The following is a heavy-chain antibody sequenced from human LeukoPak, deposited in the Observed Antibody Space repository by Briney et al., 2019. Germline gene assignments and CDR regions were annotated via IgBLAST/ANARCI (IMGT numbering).Heavy chain of an antibody. CDR1: GGTFSSHA. V-gene: IGHV1-69*04. J-gene: IGHJ4*02. D-gene: IGHD3-22*01. CDR2: IIPILGIA. Sequence: SVKVSCKASGGTFSSHAISWVRQAPGQGLEWMGRIIPILGIANYAQKFQGRVTITADKSTSTAYMELSSLRSEDTAVYYCARSRGGDYYDSSGYLDYWGQGTLVTVSS. CDR3: ARSRGGDYYDSSGYLDY.